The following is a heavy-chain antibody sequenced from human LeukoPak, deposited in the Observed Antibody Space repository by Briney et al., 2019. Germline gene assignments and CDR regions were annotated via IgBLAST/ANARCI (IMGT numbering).Heavy chain of an antibody. V-gene: IGHV1-2*02. CDR3: ASREHIQAAPAAEPEEFDY. J-gene: IGHJ4*02. Sequence: GASVKVSCKASGYTFTGYYMHWVRQAPGQGLEWMGWINPNSGGTNYAQKFQGRVTMTRDTSISTAYMELSRLRSDDTAVYYCASREHIQAAPAAEPEEFDYWGQGTLVTVSS. CDR2: INPNSGGT. CDR1: GYTFTGYY. D-gene: IGHD2-2*01.